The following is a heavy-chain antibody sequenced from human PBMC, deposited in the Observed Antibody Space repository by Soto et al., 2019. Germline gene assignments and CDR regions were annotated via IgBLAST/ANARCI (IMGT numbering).Heavy chain of an antibody. D-gene: IGHD3-3*01. Sequence: ESGGGLVQPGGSLRLSCAASGFTFSSYSMNWVRQAPGKGLEWVSYISSSSSTIYYADSVKGRFTISRDTAKNSLYLQMNSLRDEDTAVYYCARTLQGDDDFWSGYSRLYYYYGMDVWGQGTTVTVSS. CDR3: ARTLQGDDDFWSGYSRLYYYYGMDV. V-gene: IGHV3-48*02. CDR1: GFTFSSYS. CDR2: ISSSSSTI. J-gene: IGHJ6*02.